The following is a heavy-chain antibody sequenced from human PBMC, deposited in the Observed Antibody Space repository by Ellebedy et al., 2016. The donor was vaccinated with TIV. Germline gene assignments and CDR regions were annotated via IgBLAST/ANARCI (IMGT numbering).Heavy chain of an antibody. J-gene: IGHJ4*02. CDR3: ARDVPADAAALLDY. Sequence: AASVKVSCKASGYPFPNYGVSWVRQAPGQGLEWVGWISAYNGNKKYGQKFQGRISLTTDTSMGTAYMELRSLRSDDTCVYFCARDVPADAAALLDYWGQGTRVTVSS. CDR1: GYPFPNYG. D-gene: IGHD2-2*01. V-gene: IGHV1-18*04. CDR2: ISAYNGNK.